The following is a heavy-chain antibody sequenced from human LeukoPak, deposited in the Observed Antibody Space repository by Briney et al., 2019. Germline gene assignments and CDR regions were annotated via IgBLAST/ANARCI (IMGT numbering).Heavy chain of an antibody. CDR2: INHSGST. CDR3: ARGRAVASDY. J-gene: IGHJ4*02. Sequence: SATLSLTCAVYGGSFSGFYWSWIRQPPGKGLEWIGEINHSGSTNYNPSLKSRVTISVDTSKNQFSLKLSSVTAADTAVYYCARGRAVASDYWGQGTLVTVSS. V-gene: IGHV4-34*01. CDR1: GGSFSGFY. D-gene: IGHD6-19*01.